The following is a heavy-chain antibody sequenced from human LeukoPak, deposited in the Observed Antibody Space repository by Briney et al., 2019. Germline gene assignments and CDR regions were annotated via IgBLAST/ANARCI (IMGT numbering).Heavy chain of an antibody. CDR2: IYYSGST. J-gene: IGHJ4*02. CDR3: ARVFRSSWYGSQMYYFDY. D-gene: IGHD6-13*01. Sequence: PSETLSLTCTVSGGSISSYYWSWIRQPPGKGLEWIGYIYYSGSTNYNPSLKSRVTISVDTSKNQFSLKLSSVTAADTAVYYCARVFRSSWYGSQMYYFDYWGQGTLVTVSS. CDR1: GGSISSYY. V-gene: IGHV4-59*01.